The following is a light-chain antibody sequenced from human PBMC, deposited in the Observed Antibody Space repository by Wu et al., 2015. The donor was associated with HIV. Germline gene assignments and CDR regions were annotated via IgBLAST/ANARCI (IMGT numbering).Light chain of an antibody. V-gene: IGKV3-20*01. Sequence: EVVLTQSPATLSLSLGERATLSCRASQSISYFLAWYQQKPGQAPRLLIYGTSSRATGIPDRFSGSGSETDFTLIINRLQPEDFAVYFCRQYGSALTFGGGPRLRSN. CDR1: QSISYF. CDR3: RQYGSALT. CDR2: GTS. J-gene: IGKJ4*01.